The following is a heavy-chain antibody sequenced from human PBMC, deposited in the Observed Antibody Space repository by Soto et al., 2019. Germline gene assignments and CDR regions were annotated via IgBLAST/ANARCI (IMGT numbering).Heavy chain of an antibody. V-gene: IGHV3-33*01. CDR2: IWYDGSNK. CDR3: ARAIVGATKSLHYGMDV. J-gene: IGHJ6*02. D-gene: IGHD1-26*01. CDR1: GFTFSSYG. Sequence: PGGSLRLSCAASGFTFSSYGMHWVRQAPGKGLEWVAVIWYDGSNKYYADSVKGRFTISRDNSKNTLYLQMNSLRAEDTAVYYCARAIVGATKSLHYGMDVWGQGTTVTVS.